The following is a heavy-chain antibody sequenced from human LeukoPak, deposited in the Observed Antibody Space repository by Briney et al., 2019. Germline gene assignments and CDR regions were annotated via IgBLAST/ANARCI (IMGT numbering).Heavy chain of an antibody. V-gene: IGHV3-23*01. CDR1: GFTFSDYA. J-gene: IGHJ4*02. CDR2: ITYGGERT. CDR3: AKGGWSDRFDF. Sequence: GGSLRLSCGASGFTFSDYAMTWVRQAPGKGLAWVSTITYGGERTYYADSVKGRFTISRGNSKNILYLQMNGLRGDDTGDYYCAKGGWSDRFDFWGQGTRVTVSS. D-gene: IGHD3-3*01.